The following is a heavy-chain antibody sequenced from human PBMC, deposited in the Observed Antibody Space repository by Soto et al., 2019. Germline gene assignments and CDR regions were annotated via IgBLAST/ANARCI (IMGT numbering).Heavy chain of an antibody. J-gene: IGHJ4*02. Sequence: GGSLRLSCAASGFTFSSYAMSWVRQAPGKGLEWVSAISGSGGSTYYADSVKGRFTISRDNSKNTLYLQMNSLRAEDTAVYYCAKDSLYIVVVVAATLSFYDYWGQGTLVTVSS. CDR3: AKDSLYIVVVVAATLSFYDY. CDR2: ISGSGGST. V-gene: IGHV3-23*01. CDR1: GFTFSSYA. D-gene: IGHD2-15*01.